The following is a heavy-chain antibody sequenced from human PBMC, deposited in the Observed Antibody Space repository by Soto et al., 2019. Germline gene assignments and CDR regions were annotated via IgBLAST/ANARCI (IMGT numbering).Heavy chain of an antibody. CDR2: ISGYNGDT. Sequence: QGQLVQSGPEVKKPGASVKVSCKASGYTFSRYGISCVRQAPGQGLEWMGWISGYNGDTIYAQKVQGRVTMTIDTSTYTAYMELRSLTSDDTAIYYCSKNGQPPYYYYGMDVWGQGTTVIVSS. CDR3: SKNGQPPYYYYGMDV. D-gene: IGHD2-8*01. V-gene: IGHV1-18*01. J-gene: IGHJ6*02. CDR1: GYTFSRYG.